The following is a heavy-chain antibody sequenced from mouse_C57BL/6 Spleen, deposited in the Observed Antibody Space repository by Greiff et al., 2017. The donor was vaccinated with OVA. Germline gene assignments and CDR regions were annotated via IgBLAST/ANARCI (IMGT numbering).Heavy chain of an antibody. CDR1: GYSFTGYY. Sequence: VQLQQSGPELVKPGASVKISCKASGYSFTGYYMNWVKQSPEKSLEWIGEINPSTGGTTYNQKFKAKATLTVDKSSSTAYMQLKSLTSEDSAVYYCARSGGYGSSYAWFAYWGQGTLVTVSA. CDR2: INPSTGGT. J-gene: IGHJ3*01. D-gene: IGHD1-1*01. V-gene: IGHV1-42*01. CDR3: ARSGGYGSSYAWFAY.